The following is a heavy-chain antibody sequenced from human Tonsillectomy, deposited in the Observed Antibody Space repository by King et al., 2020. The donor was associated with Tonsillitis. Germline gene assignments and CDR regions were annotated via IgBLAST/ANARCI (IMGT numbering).Heavy chain of an antibody. CDR2: IETNTDGGTT. D-gene: IGHD6-13*01. CDR3: TNRRLYSSSHTPYYYYYVDV. CDR1: GFTFTNAC. V-gene: IGHV3-15*07. J-gene: IGHJ6*03. Sequence: VQLVESGGDLVKPGESLRLSCAASGFTFTNACMNWVRQAAGKGREWVGRIETNTDGGTTDSAAPVKGRFTISRDDSKNTLYLQMNSLTTQDTAVYYCTNRRLYSSSHTPYYYYYVDVWGQGTPVTVSS.